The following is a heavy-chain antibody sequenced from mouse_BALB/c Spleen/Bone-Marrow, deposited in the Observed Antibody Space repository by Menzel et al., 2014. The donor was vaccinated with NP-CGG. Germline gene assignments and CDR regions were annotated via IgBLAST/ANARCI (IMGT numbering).Heavy chain of an antibody. J-gene: IGHJ2*01. Sequence: VKLMESAAELARPGASVKLSCKASGYIFTSYTTQWIKQRPGQGLEWIGYINPSIGYTDYNQKFKDKTTLTADKSSSTTYMQLNSLTSEDSAIYYCAREETYYAYFDYWGQGTTLTVSS. CDR2: INPSIGYT. V-gene: IGHV1-4*02. CDR1: GYIFTSYT. D-gene: IGHD1-1*01. CDR3: AREETYYAYFDY.